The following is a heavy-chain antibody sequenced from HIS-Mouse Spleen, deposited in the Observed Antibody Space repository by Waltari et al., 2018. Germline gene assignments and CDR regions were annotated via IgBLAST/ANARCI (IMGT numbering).Heavy chain of an antibody. CDR2: LYYRGST. V-gene: IGHV4-31*03. CDR3: ARSPYYDFWSGYSDNWFDP. J-gene: IGHJ5*02. Sequence: QVQLQESGPGLVKPSQTLSLTCTVSGGSISSGGYYWSWIRQHPGKGLEWIGYLYYRGSTYYNPSLKSRVTISVETLKNQFSRKLSSVTAADTAVYYGARSPYYDFWSGYSDNWFDPWGQGTLVTVSS. CDR1: GGSISSGGYY. D-gene: IGHD3-3*01.